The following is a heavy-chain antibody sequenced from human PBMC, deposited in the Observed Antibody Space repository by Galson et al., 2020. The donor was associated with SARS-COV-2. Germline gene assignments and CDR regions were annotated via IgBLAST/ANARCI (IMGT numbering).Heavy chain of an antibody. CDR1: GFTFSSYE. D-gene: IGHD4-17*01. CDR3: AREGGYYGDYYYYYYYGMDV. CDR2: ISCSGSTI. Sequence: PGGSLRLSCAASGFTFSSYEMNWVRQAPGKGLEWVSYISCSGSTIYYADSVKGRFTISRDNAKNSLYLQMNSLRAEDTAVYYCAREGGYYGDYYYYYYYGMDVWGQGTTVTVSS. J-gene: IGHJ6*02. V-gene: IGHV3-48*03.